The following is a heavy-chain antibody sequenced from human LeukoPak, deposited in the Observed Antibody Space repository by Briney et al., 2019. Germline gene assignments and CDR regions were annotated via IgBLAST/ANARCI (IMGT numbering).Heavy chain of an antibody. Sequence: PSETLSLTCTVSGGSISSYYWSWIRQPPGKGLEWIGYIYYSGSTNYNPSLKSRVTISVDTSKNQFSLKLSSVTAADTAVYYCARDSRPLWVDAFDIWGQGTMVTVSS. J-gene: IGHJ3*02. CDR2: IYYSGST. V-gene: IGHV4-59*01. CDR3: ARDSRPLWVDAFDI. CDR1: GGSISSYY. D-gene: IGHD3-16*01.